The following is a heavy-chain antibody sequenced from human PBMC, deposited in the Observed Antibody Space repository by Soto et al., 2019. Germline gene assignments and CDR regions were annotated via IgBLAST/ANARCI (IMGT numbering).Heavy chain of an antibody. CDR3: ARTGSSSWFWFDP. V-gene: IGHV1-3*01. D-gene: IGHD6-13*01. CDR1: GYTYISYS. J-gene: IGHJ5*02. Sequence: ASVKVSCKASGYTYISYSMHWVRQAPGQRLEWMGWINVGNGNTKYSQNFQGRVTINQDTSASTAYMELSSLRSEDTAVYYCARTGSSSWFWFDPWGQGTLVTVSS. CDR2: INVGNGNT.